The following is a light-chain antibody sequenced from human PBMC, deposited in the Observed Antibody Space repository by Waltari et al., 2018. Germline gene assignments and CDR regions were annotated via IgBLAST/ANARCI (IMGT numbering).Light chain of an antibody. Sequence: SYELTQPPSVPVSPGQTARITCSGDALPRHYAYWYQQKPGQAPVLMISKDTERPSGIPERFSGSSSGTIATLTISGVQAEDEADYYCQSADSSGSYPWVFGGGTKLTVL. J-gene: IGLJ3*02. CDR1: ALPRHY. CDR3: QSADSSGSYPWV. V-gene: IGLV3-25*03. CDR2: KDT.